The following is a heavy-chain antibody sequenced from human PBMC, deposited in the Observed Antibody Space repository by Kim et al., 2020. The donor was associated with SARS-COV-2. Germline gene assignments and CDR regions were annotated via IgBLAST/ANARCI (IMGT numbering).Heavy chain of an antibody. Sequence: GGSLRLSCAASGFTFSNYWMSWVRQAPGKGLEWVANIKQDGSERFYVDSVKGRFTISRDNAKNSLYLQMNSLRAEDTAVYYCARDRSGWSYWDQGTLVTVSS. CDR1: GFTFSNYW. J-gene: IGHJ4*02. CDR3: ARDRSGWSY. CDR2: IKQDGSER. D-gene: IGHD6-19*01. V-gene: IGHV3-7*03.